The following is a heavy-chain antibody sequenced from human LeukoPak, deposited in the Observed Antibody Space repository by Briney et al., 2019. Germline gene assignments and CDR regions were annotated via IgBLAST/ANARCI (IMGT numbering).Heavy chain of an antibody. CDR1: GFTFSSYR. J-gene: IGHJ4*02. V-gene: IGHV3-21*01. CDR2: ISSSSSYI. D-gene: IGHD3-22*01. CDR3: ASADSSGYYSN. Sequence: PGGSLRLSCAASGFTFSSYRMTWVRQAPGKGLEWVSSISSSSSYIYYADSVKGRFTISRDNAKNSLYLQMNSLRAEDTAVYYCASADSSGYYSNWGQGTLVTVSS.